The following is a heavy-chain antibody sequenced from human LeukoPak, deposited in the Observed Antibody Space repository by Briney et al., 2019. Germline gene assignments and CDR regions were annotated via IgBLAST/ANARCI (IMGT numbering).Heavy chain of an antibody. CDR1: GGSINNSDW. V-gene: IGHV4-4*02. CDR2: IYHSGIT. J-gene: IGHJ4*02. D-gene: IGHD3-10*01. CDR3: ARGITIVRGAIYYFDY. Sequence: SETLSLTCAVSGGSINNSDWRSWVRQPPDKGLEWIGEIYHSGITNYNPSLKSRVTISVDKSKNQFSLKLNSVTAADTAVYYCARGITIVRGAIYYFDYWGQGTVVTVSS.